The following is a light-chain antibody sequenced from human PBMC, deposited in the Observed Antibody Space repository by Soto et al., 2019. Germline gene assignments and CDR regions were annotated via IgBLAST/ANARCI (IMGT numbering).Light chain of an antibody. Sequence: EVVMTQSPATLSVSPGERATLSCRASQSVSSNLAWYQQKPGQAPRLLIYGASTRATGIPARFSGSGSETEFTLTISSLQSEDFAVYYCQQRQYWPPITFGQGTRLEI. J-gene: IGKJ5*01. CDR2: GAS. V-gene: IGKV3-15*01. CDR3: QQRQYWPPIT. CDR1: QSVSSN.